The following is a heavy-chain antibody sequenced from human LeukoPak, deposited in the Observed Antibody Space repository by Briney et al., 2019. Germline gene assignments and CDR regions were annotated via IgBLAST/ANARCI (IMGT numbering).Heavy chain of an antibody. CDR2: VSGSGGST. CDR1: GFTFSSYG. Sequence: GGSLRLSCAASGFTFSSYGMSWVRQAPGKGLEWVSGVSGSGGSTYYADAVKGRFTISRDNSKNTLYLQMNSLRAEDTAVYYCAKDQKSSTWYFFDYWGQGALVTVSS. V-gene: IGHV3-23*01. CDR3: AKDQKSSTWYFFDY. D-gene: IGHD6-13*01. J-gene: IGHJ4*02.